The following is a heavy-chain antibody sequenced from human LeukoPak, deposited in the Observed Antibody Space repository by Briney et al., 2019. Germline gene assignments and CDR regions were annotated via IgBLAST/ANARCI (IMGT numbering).Heavy chain of an antibody. CDR3: ARGPAVVNWFDP. J-gene: IGHJ5*02. CDR2: ISPYNGNS. D-gene: IGHD3-22*01. CDR1: VYSFISYG. Sequence: ASVKVSCKASVYSFISYGISWGRQAPGQGLEWMGWISPYNGNSKYTDKIQGRVPMTTDTSTSTAYMELRSLRSDDTAVYYCARGPAVVNWFDPWGQGSLVTVSS. V-gene: IGHV1-18*01.